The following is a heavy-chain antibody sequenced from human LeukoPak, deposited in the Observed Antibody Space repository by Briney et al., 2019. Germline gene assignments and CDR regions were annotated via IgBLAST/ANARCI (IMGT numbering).Heavy chain of an antibody. CDR3: ARDVSRGYLRPLDV. V-gene: IGHV3-66*01. CDR1: GFTVSSNY. J-gene: IGHJ6*02. CDR2: IYSGGST. Sequence: PGGSLRLSCAASGFTVSSNYMSWVRQAPGKGLEWVSVIYSGGSTYYADSVKGRFTISRDNSKNTLYLQMNSLRAEDTAVYYCARDVSRGYLRPLDVWGQGTTVTVSS. D-gene: IGHD5-18*01.